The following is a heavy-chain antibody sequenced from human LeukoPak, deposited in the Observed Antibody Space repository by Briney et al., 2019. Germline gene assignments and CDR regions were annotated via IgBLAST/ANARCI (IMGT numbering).Heavy chain of an antibody. Sequence: SETLSLTCAVYGGSFSGYYWSWIRQPPGKGLEWIGEINHSGSTNYNPSLKSRVTISVDTSKNQFSLKLSSVTAADTAVYYCARAPIALAAAGRLFDYWGQGTLVTVSS. V-gene: IGHV4-34*01. CDR1: GGSFSGYY. CDR2: INHSGST. J-gene: IGHJ4*02. CDR3: ARAPIALAAAGRLFDY. D-gene: IGHD6-13*01.